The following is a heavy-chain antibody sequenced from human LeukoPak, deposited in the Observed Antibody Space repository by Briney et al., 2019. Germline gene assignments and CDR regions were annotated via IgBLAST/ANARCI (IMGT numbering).Heavy chain of an antibody. V-gene: IGHV3-48*03. J-gene: IGHJ4*02. CDR3: GREMAATDWEMDY. Sequence: GGSLRLSCAASGFTFSSYEMNWVRQAPGKGLEWVSYISSSGSTIYHADSVKGRFTISRDNAKNSLYLQMNSLRAEDTAVYYCGREMAATDWEMDYWGQGTLVTVSS. D-gene: IGHD5-24*01. CDR1: GFTFSSYE. CDR2: ISSSGSTI.